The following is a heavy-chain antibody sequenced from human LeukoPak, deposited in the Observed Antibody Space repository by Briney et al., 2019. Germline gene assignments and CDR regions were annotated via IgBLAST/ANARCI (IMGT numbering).Heavy chain of an antibody. Sequence: ASVKVSCKASGYTFTSYYMHWFRQSPGQLLEWIRIINPSGVSTSYAQKFQGRVNMRMDMSTSTVYMELSSLRSEDTAVYYCARSLIAARTFDYWGQGTLVTVSS. J-gene: IGHJ4*02. CDR3: ARSLIAARTFDY. CDR2: INPSGVST. D-gene: IGHD6-6*01. V-gene: IGHV1-46*01. CDR1: GYTFTSYY.